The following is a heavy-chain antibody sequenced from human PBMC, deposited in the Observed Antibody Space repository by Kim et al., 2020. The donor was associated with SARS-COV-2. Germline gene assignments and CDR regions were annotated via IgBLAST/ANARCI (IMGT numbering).Heavy chain of an antibody. Sequence: GGSLRLSCAASGFTFSSYAMHWVRQAPGKGLEWVAVISYDGSNKYYADSVKGRFTISRDNSKNTLYLQMNSLRAEDTAVYYCARDSGVRRYSSGWSSFDYWGQGTLVTVSS. CDR1: GFTFSSYA. CDR2: ISYDGSNK. CDR3: ARDSGVRRYSSGWSSFDY. J-gene: IGHJ4*02. D-gene: IGHD6-19*01. V-gene: IGHV3-30*04.